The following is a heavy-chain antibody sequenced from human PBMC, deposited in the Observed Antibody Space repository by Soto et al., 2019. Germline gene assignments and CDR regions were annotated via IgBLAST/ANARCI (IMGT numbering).Heavy chain of an antibody. J-gene: IGHJ6*02. V-gene: IGHV3-74*01. CDR3: ARDIMVRGVVYYSYCYGMDV. Sequence: EVQLVESGGGLVQPGGSLRLSCAVSGFTFRNYWMHWVRQAPGKGLVWVSRINSDGSTISYADSVKGRFTISRDNAKNTLYLQMNSLRAEDTAVYYCARDIMVRGVVYYSYCYGMDVWGQGTTVTVSS. CDR2: INSDGSTI. D-gene: IGHD3-10*01. CDR1: GFTFRNYW.